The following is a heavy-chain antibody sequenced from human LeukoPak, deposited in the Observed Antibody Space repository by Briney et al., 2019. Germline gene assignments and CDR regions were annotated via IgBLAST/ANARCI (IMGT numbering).Heavy chain of an antibody. V-gene: IGHV4-39*01. CDR3: VRHDGRGGATMGAFDS. CDR1: AGSFISSSHH. D-gene: IGHD5-12*01. J-gene: IGHJ5*01. Sequence: TSSETLSLTCTVPAGSFISSSHHWGWIRQSPEKGLEWIGTVYYGRTTYYNPSLDGRVTISLDTSANHFSLQLNSVTAADTAVYYCVRHDGRGGATMGAFDSWGQGSLVTVSS. CDR2: VYYGRTT.